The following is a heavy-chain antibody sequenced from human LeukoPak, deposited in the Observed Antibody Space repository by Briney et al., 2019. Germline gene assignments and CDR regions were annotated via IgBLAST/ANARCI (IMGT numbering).Heavy chain of an antibody. CDR2: ISNNSSNI. J-gene: IGHJ4*02. Sequence: GGSLRLSCAASGFTFSSYSMNWVRQAPGKGLEWVSSISNNSSNIYYADSVKGRFTISRDNSKNSLYLQMNGLRAEDTAVYYCARDQAYCSGGSCYSSYWGQGTLVTVSS. CDR1: GFTFSSYS. CDR3: ARDQAYCSGGSCYSSY. V-gene: IGHV3-21*01. D-gene: IGHD2-15*01.